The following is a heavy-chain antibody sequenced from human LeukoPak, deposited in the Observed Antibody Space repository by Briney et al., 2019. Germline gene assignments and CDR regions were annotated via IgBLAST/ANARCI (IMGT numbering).Heavy chain of an antibody. Sequence: SETLSLTCAVYGDSFKNYYWTWIRQSPEKGLEWIGEINHGGLTSYNPSLESRLTLLVDTSKNQFSLNLRSVTAADTAMYYCARHSFPGTFTPNNWFDPWGQGTLVTVSS. CDR3: ARHSFPGTFTPNNWFDP. J-gene: IGHJ5*02. V-gene: IGHV4-34*01. D-gene: IGHD2-15*01. CDR2: INHGGLT. CDR1: GDSFKNYY.